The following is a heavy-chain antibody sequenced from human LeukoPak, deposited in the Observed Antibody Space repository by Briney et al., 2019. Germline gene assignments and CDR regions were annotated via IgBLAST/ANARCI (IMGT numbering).Heavy chain of an antibody. CDR3: ARDGTAAGLYFDL. V-gene: IGHV3-7*01. J-gene: IGHJ4*01. CDR1: GCTFTDYW. D-gene: IGHD6-13*01. CDR2: IRQDGSEK. Sequence: PGGSLRLSCEVSGCTFTDYWMNWVRQAPGKGPEWVASIRQDGSEKTYVDSVKGRFTISRDNTKNSLSLQLNGLRAEDTAVYYCARDGTAAGLYFDLWGQGTLVTVSS.